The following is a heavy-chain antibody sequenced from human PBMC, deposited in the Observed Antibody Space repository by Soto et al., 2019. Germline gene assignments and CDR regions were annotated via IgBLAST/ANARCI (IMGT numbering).Heavy chain of an antibody. CDR2: INPNSGGT. V-gene: IGHV1-2*02. D-gene: IGHD6-19*01. J-gene: IGHJ6*02. CDR3: ARDQSPSSGWPGMDV. Sequence: ASVKVSCKASGYTFTDYYMHWVRQAPGQGLEWMGWINPNSGGTNYAQKFQGGVTMTRDTSISTAYMELNRLRSDDTAVYYCARDQSPSSGWPGMDVWGQGTTVTVSS. CDR1: GYTFTDYY.